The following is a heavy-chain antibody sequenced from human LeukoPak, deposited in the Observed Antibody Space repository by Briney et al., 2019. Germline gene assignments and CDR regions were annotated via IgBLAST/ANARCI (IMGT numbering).Heavy chain of an antibody. V-gene: IGHV3-30-3*01. CDR2: ISYDGNHK. Sequence: PGGSLRLSCAASGFTFSSYAMHWVRQAPGRGLEWVAVISYDGNHKYYADSVKGRFTISRDNSKNTLYLQMNSLRAEDTAVYYCARDGPQIVPAVPSGYWGQGTLVTVSS. CDR1: GFTFSSYA. CDR3: ARDGPQIVPAVPSGY. J-gene: IGHJ4*02. D-gene: IGHD2-2*01.